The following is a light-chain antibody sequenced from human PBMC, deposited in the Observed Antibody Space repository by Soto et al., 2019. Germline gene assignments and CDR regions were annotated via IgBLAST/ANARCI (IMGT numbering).Light chain of an antibody. CDR3: QHYGETPIT. V-gene: IGKV3-20*01. Sequence: EIVLTQSPGTLSLSPGGRATLSCRASQSVSRRLAWYQHRPGQSPRLLISGASMRASGVPVRFSGSGSGTDFTLTIRRLEPEDFAVYYCQHYGETPITFGLGTRLEV. CDR1: QSVSRR. J-gene: IGKJ5*01. CDR2: GAS.